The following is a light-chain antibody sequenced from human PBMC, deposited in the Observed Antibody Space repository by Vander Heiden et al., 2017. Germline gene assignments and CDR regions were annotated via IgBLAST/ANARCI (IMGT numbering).Light chain of an antibody. CDR1: QSLLHSNGYNY. V-gene: IGKV2-28*01. CDR3: MQALQTPPT. Sequence: DIVMTQSQLSLPVTPGEPASISCRSSQSLLHSNGYNYLDWYLQKPGQSPQLLIYLGSNRASGVPDRFSGSGSGTDFTLKISRVEAEDVGVYYCMQALQTPPTFGQGTKLEIK. J-gene: IGKJ2*01. CDR2: LGS.